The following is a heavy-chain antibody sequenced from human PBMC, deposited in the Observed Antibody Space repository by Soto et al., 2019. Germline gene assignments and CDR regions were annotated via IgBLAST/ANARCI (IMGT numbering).Heavy chain of an antibody. CDR2: TTGSGGTA. V-gene: IGHV3-23*01. Sequence: EVQLLESGGGLVQPGGSLRLSCAASILSFDIYAMSWVRQAPGKGLEWVSATTGSGGTAYYAGSVKGRFTISRDNSKNTLYLQMDGLRAEDTAVYYCAKHSGYDHYYGMDVWGQGTRVTVSS. CDR1: ILSFDIYA. D-gene: IGHD5-12*01. CDR3: AKHSGYDHYYGMDV. J-gene: IGHJ6*02.